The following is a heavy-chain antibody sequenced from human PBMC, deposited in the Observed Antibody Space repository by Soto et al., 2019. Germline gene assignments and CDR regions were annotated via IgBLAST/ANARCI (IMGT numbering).Heavy chain of an antibody. CDR2: ISHNSGMT. D-gene: IGHD2-15*01. V-gene: IGHV3-23*01. J-gene: IGHJ6*02. Sequence: EVQLLESGGGLIQPGGSLTLSCAASGFTFSNYVMSWVRRAPGRGLEWVSAISHNSGMTNYVDCVKGRFTISRDNSRDTLDRDRNALSVDDAVVYYCARDRPRWRYNGLGVWGPGTTGTVSS. CDR1: GFTFSNYV. CDR3: ARDRPRWRYNGLGV.